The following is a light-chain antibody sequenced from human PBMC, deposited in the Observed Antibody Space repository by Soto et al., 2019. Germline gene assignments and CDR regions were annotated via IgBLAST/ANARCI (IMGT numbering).Light chain of an antibody. CDR1: QSLLHSNGYNY. J-gene: IGKJ5*01. CDR3: MQSLQTPIT. V-gene: IGKV2-28*01. CDR2: LGS. Sequence: DIVMTQSPLSLPVTPGEPASISCRSSQSLLHSNGYNYLDWYLQKPGQSPQLLIYLGSNRASGVHDRFSGSASGTDFTLKISRVEAEDVGVYYCMQSLQTPITFGQGTRLEIK.